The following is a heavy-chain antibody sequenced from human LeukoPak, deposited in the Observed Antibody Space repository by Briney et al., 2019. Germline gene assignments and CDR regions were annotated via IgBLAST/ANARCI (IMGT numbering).Heavy chain of an antibody. J-gene: IGHJ4*02. V-gene: IGHV3-74*01. CDR3: ARISRGELPTF. D-gene: IGHD1-7*01. Sequence: GGSLRLSCAASGLTFSSHWMHWVRQAPGKGLVWVSRITNDGSSTTYADSVKDRFTISRDNAKNSLYLQMNSLRVEDTAIYYCARISRGELPTFWGQGTLVIVSS. CDR2: ITNDGSST. CDR1: GLTFSSHW.